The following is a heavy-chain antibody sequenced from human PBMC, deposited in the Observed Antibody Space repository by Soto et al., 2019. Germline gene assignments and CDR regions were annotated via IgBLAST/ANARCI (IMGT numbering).Heavy chain of an antibody. CDR3: ATSYGSGSAHFDS. CDR1: GDTFSRFT. V-gene: IGHV1-69*02. CDR2: IIPMLGMS. J-gene: IGHJ4*02. Sequence: QVQLVQSGAEVTKPGSSVTVSCTASGDTFSRFTLSWVRQAPGQGLEWMGRIIPMLGMSNSALKFQGRVTITGDKSTNKVYMHLNSLGSDDTAVYYCATSYGSGSAHFDSWGQGTLVTVSS. D-gene: IGHD3-10*01.